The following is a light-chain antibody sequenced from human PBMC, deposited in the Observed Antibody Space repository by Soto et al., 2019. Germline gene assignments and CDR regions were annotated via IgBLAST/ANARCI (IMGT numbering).Light chain of an antibody. CDR1: RSVFSY. Sequence: DIQMTQSPSSLSASIGDRVTITCRAGRSVFSYLNWYQQRPGKGPKVLIYAASSLQSGVPSRFSGSGSGTDFTLTINSLQPEDFAFYYCQQSYVTPPITFGQGTRLEIK. CDR2: AAS. CDR3: QQSYVTPPIT. J-gene: IGKJ5*01. V-gene: IGKV1-39*01.